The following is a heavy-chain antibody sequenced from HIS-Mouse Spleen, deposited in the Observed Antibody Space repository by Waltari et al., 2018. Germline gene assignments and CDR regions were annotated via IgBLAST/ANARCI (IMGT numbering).Heavy chain of an antibody. J-gene: IGHJ4*02. V-gene: IGHV4-39*01. CDR3: ARRRGWFDY. D-gene: IGHD6-19*01. CDR1: GGSISSSSYY. Sequence: QLQLQESGPGLVKPSETLSLTCTVPGGSISSSSYYWGWTRPPPGKGLEWIGSIYYSGSTYYNPSLKSRVTISVDTSKNQFSLKLSSVTAADTAVYYCARRRGWFDYWGQGTLVTVSS. CDR2: IYYSGST.